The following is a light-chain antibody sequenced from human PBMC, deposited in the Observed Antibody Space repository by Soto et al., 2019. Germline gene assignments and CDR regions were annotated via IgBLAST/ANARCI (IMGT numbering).Light chain of an antibody. CDR3: QQYHNYPRT. CDR1: QSIRTW. V-gene: IGKV1-5*01. CDR2: DAS. Sequence: DIQMTQSPSTLSASVGDRVTITCRASQSIRTWLAWYQHKPGKAPKFLIYDASTVESGVPSRFSGSGSGTEFTLIISDLQPDDFATYYCQQYHNYPRTFGQGTRVEIK. J-gene: IGKJ1*01.